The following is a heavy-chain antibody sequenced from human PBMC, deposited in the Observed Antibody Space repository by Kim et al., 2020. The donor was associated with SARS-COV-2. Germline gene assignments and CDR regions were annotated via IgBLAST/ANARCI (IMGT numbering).Heavy chain of an antibody. D-gene: IGHD3-10*01. V-gene: IGHV1-3*01. Sequence: CQGRVNITRDTSASTAYMELSSLRSEDTAVYYCARSYGSGSYYKAAFDYWGQGTLVTVSS. CDR3: ARSYGSGSYYKAAFDY. J-gene: IGHJ4*02.